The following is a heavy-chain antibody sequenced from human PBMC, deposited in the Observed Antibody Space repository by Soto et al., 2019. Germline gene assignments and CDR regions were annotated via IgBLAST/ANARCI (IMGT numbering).Heavy chain of an antibody. CDR1: GGSISSYY. CDR3: ARTYSSGWSRSSDAFDI. J-gene: IGHJ3*02. D-gene: IGHD6-19*01. Sequence: QVQLQESGPGLVKPSETLSLTCTVSGGSISSYYWSWIRQPPGKGLEWIGYIYYSGSTNYNPSLKSRVTISVDTSKNQFSLKLSSVTAADTAVYYCARTYSSGWSRSSDAFDIWGQGTMVTVSS. CDR2: IYYSGST. V-gene: IGHV4-59*08.